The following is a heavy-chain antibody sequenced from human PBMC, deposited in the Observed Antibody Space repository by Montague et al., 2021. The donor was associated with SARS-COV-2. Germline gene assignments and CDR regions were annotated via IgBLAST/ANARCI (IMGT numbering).Heavy chain of an antibody. D-gene: IGHD6-13*01. Sequence: SETLSLTCTVSDGSVISTYPRWHWVRQSPGRGLEWIGGYLFHIDTTHYNASLRSQFTISLDTSKNQFSLKLTSATAADTSVYYCTRGIDSYKTGYWGQGIQVTVSS. CDR3: TRGIDSYKTGY. J-gene: IGHJ4*02. CDR2: LFHIDTT. V-gene: IGHV4-61*01. CDR1: DGSVISTYPR.